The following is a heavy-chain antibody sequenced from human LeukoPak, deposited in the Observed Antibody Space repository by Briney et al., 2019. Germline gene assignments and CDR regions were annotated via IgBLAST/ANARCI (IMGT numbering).Heavy chain of an antibody. V-gene: IGHV3-23*01. CDR3: AKVGATPEYYYGMDV. J-gene: IGHJ6*02. D-gene: IGHD1-26*01. CDR1: GFTFSSYA. Sequence: GGSLRLSCAASGFTFSSYAMSWVRQAPGKGREWVSAISGSGGSTYYADSVKGRFTISRDNSKNTLYLQMNSLRAEDTAVYYCAKVGATPEYYYGMDVWGQGTTVTVSS. CDR2: ISGSGGST.